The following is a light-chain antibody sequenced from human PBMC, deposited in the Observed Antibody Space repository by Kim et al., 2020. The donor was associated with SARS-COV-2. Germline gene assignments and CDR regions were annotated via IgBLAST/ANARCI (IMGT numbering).Light chain of an antibody. V-gene: IGKV3-11*02. CDR1: RSVGNY. J-gene: IGKJ4*02. CDR2: DAA. CDR3: QHRRSWPLT. Sequence: LFPGERAPLSCRARRSVGNYFAAYHQKPREEPRRLLYDAATRATGSPPRCCGGGSGGDYSLTTSSLEPHEFAAYYCQHRRSWPLTFGEGTKVEIK.